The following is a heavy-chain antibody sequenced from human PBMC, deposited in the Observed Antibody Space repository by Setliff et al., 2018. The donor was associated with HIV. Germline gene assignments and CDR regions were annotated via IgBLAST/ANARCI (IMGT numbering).Heavy chain of an antibody. CDR3: ARDYLYYNLYNGSPVYGMDV. CDR1: GFTFRNYK. CDR2: ISMGSGGAI. Sequence: PGGSLRLSCAASGFTFRNYKFNWVRQAPGRGLEWVSSISMGSGGAIDYADSVQGRFTISRDNSKNSLYLQMNSLRVEDTAVYYCARDYLYYNLYNGSPVYGMDVWGQGTTVTVS. D-gene: IGHD3-3*01. V-gene: IGHV3-48*03. J-gene: IGHJ6*02.